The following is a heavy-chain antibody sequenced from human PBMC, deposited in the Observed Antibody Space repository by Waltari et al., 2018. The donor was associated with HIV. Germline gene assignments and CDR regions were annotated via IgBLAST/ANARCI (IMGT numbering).Heavy chain of an antibody. J-gene: IGHJ2*01. D-gene: IGHD6-13*01. CDR3: ARPYSSSWYGWYFDL. CDR1: GGSFSGYY. V-gene: IGHV4-34*01. Sequence: QVQLQQWGAGLLKPSETLSLTCAVYGGSFSGYYWSWIRQPPGKGLEWIGEINHSGSTNYNPPLKSRVTISVDTSKNQFSLKLSSVTAADTAVYYCARPYSSSWYGWYFDLWGRGTLVTVSS. CDR2: INHSGST.